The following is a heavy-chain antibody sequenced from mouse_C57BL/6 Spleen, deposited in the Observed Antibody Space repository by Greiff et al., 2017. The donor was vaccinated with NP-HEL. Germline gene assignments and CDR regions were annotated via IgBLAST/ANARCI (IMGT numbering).Heavy chain of an antibody. CDR1: GFTFTDYD. CDR3: TGWDYGSSSWFAY. Sequence: QVQLQQSGAELVRPGASVTLSCTASGFTFTDYDMHWVKQTPVHGLEWIGAIDPETGGTAYAPKFQGKAILTADKSSSTAYIELRSLTSEGSAVYYCTGWDYGSSSWFAYWGQGTLVTVSA. V-gene: IGHV1-15*01. D-gene: IGHD1-1*01. CDR2: IDPETGGT. J-gene: IGHJ3*01.